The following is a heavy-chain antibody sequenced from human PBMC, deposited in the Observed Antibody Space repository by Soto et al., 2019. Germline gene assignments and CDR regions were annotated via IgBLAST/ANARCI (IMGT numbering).Heavy chain of an antibody. Sequence: SATRSLTRAFSGGSLISSNWLDWIRQNPGKGLEWIGQISHSGSTNYNPSLSSRVTISVDKSKNHFSLKLTSVTAADTAVYYCAARHFWSGPWTDRILDYWGQGTLVTGSS. CDR1: GGSLISSNW. CDR2: ISHSGST. V-gene: IGHV4-4*02. CDR3: AARHFWSGPWTDRILDY. J-gene: IGHJ4*02. D-gene: IGHD3-3*02.